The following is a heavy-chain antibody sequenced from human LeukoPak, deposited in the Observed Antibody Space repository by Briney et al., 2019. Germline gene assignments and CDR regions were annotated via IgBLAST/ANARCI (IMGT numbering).Heavy chain of an antibody. D-gene: IGHD6-13*01. CDR3: AKGGERSSTSMDH. J-gene: IGHJ4*02. CDR1: GFIFSTYS. V-gene: IGHV3-21*06. CDR2: ISSRSSYI. Sequence: GGSLRLSCAASGFIFSTYSMNWIRQAPGKGLEWVSSISSRSSYIYYADSVKGRFTISRDNAKNSLYLQMKSLRVEDTAVYYCAKGGERSSTSMDHWGQGTLVTVSS.